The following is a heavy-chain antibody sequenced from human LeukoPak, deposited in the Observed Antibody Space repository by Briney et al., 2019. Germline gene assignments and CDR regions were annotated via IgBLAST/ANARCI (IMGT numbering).Heavy chain of an antibody. J-gene: IGHJ2*01. CDR3: ARSQWLNQYWFFDL. D-gene: IGHD6-19*01. Sequence: GGSLRLSCAASGFTFSSYWMSWVRQAPGKGLEWVANIKQDGSEKYYVDSVKGRFTISSDNAKNSLYLQMNSLRAEDTAIYYCARSQWLNQYWFFDLWGRGTLITVS. V-gene: IGHV3-7*03. CDR2: IKQDGSEK. CDR1: GFTFSSYW.